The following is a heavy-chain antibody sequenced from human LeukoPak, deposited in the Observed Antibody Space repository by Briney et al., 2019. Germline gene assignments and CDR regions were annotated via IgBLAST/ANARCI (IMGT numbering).Heavy chain of an antibody. D-gene: IGHD5-12*01. CDR1: GFTFSSYA. CDR3: AKNSNPYSGYDLLFAY. J-gene: IGHJ4*02. V-gene: IGHV3-23*01. Sequence: PGGSLRLSCAASGFTFSSYAMSWVRQAPGKGLEWVSAIRGSGGSTYYADSVKGRFTISRDISKNTLYLQMNSLRAEDTAVFYCAKNSNPYSGYDLLFAYWGQGTLVTVSS. CDR2: IRGSGGST.